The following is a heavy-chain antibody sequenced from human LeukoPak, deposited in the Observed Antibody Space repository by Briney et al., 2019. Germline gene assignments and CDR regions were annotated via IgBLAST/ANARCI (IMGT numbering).Heavy chain of an antibody. CDR2: IYYSGST. J-gene: IGHJ6*03. CDR3: ARVGTPYYYMDV. CDR1: GGSISSYY. V-gene: IGHV4-59*01. D-gene: IGHD1-26*01. Sequence: KASETLSLTCTVSGGSISSYYWSWIRQPPGKGLEWIGYIYYSGSTNYNPSLKSRVTISVDTSKNQFSLKLSSVTAADTAVYYCARVGTPYYYMDVWGKGTTVTVSS.